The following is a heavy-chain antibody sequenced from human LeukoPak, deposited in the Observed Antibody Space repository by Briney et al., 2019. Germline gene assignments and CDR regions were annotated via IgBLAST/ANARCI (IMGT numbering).Heavy chain of an antibody. Sequence: GGSLRLSCAASGFTFSIYTMNWVRQAPGKGLEWVSSISSGSGSIYYADSVKGRFTISRDNAKNSLSLQMNSPGAEDTAVYYCARDVLSGCLDYWGQGTLVTVSS. CDR3: ARDVLSGCLDY. CDR1: GFTFSIYT. D-gene: IGHD6-19*01. CDR2: ISSGSGSI. V-gene: IGHV3-21*01. J-gene: IGHJ4*02.